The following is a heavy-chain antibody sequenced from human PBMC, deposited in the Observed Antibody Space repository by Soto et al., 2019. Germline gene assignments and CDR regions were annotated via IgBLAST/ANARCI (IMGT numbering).Heavy chain of an antibody. CDR3: ARQCRGVTCHWFVP. Sequence: PSETLSLTCTVSSDSISNYYCSWFRQPPGKGLEWIGYMHYNGYTSYNPSLRSRVTISVDTSKNQFSLTLTSVTAADTAVYYCARQCRGVTCHWFVPWGQGTLVTVSS. V-gene: IGHV4-59*08. CDR1: SDSISNYY. D-gene: IGHD2-15*01. J-gene: IGHJ5*02. CDR2: MHYNGYT.